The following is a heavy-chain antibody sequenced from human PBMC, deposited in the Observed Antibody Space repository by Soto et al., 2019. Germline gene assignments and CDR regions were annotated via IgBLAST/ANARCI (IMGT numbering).Heavy chain of an antibody. CDR1: GFTFSTYW. D-gene: IGHD2-2*01. CDR3: ASATGSNHPFDY. V-gene: IGHV3-74*01. CDR2: ISTDGSST. J-gene: IGHJ4*02. Sequence: EVQLVESGGGLVQPGGSLRLSCAATGFTFSTYWMHWVRQGPGKGLVWVSRISTDGSSTTSADSVKGRFTISRDNAKNTLYLQMTSLGAEETGVYYCASATGSNHPFDYWGQGSLVTVSS.